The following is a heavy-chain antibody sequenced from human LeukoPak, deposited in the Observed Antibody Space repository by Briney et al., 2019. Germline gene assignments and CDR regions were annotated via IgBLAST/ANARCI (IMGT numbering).Heavy chain of an antibody. D-gene: IGHD6-6*01. CDR3: ARDVQYSSSWGY. CDR1: GGTFSSYA. V-gene: IGHV1-2*02. CDR2: INPNSGGT. Sequence: ASVKVSCKASGGTFSSYAISWVRQAPGQGLEWMGWINPNSGGTNYAPKFQGRVTMTGDTSISTAYMDLSRLTSDDTAVYYCARDVQYSSSWGYWGQGTLVTVSS. J-gene: IGHJ4*02.